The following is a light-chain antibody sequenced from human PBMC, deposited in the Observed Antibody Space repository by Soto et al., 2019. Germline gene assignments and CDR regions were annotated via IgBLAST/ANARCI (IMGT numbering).Light chain of an antibody. V-gene: IGKV1-39*01. J-gene: IGKJ5*01. CDR2: AAS. Sequence: DIQMTPSPSSLSASVGDRVNITCRASQSINTYLNWYQQRPGKAPNLLIYAASSLQSGVPSRFSGSGSGTDFTLTISSLQPEDFATYYCQQSYGTLITFGQGTRLEIK. CDR1: QSINTY. CDR3: QQSYGTLIT.